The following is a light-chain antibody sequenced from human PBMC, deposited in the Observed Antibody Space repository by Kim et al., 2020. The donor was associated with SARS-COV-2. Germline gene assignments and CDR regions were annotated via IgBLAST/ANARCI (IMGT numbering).Light chain of an antibody. CDR2: EDS. Sequence: GNTVTISWPRTSGNIADNYVQWYQQRPGSAPTIVIYEDSERPSGVPDRFSGSIDTSSSSASLTISGLKTEDEADYYCQSYDISNVIFGGGTQLTVL. V-gene: IGLV6-57*03. CDR1: SGNIADNY. CDR3: QSYDISNVI. J-gene: IGLJ2*01.